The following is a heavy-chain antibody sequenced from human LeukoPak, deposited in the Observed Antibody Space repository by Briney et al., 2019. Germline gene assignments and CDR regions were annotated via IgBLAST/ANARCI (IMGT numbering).Heavy chain of an antibody. CDR2: ISAYNGNT. CDR3: ARDLPRSARIAVAGHL. V-gene: IGHV1-18*01. CDR1: GYTFTSYG. J-gene: IGHJ4*02. Sequence: GASVKVSCKASGYTFTSYGISWVRQAPGQGLEWMGWISAYNGNTNYAQKLQGRVTMTTDTSTSAAYMELRSLRSDDTAVYYCARDLPRSARIAVAGHLWGQGTLVTVSS. D-gene: IGHD6-19*01.